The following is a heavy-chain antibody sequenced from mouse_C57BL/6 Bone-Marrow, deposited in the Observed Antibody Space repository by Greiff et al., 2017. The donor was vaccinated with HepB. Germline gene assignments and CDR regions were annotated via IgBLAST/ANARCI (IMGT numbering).Heavy chain of an antibody. Sequence: VQLQQPGAELVKPGASVKLSCKASGYTFTSYWMHWVKQRPGQGLEWIGMIHPNSGSTNYNEKFKSKATLTVDKSSSTAYMQLSSLTSDDSAVYYCARNNYGNYGYAMDYWGQGTSVTVSS. V-gene: IGHV1-64*01. J-gene: IGHJ4*01. D-gene: IGHD2-1*01. CDR1: GYTFTSYW. CDR2: IHPNSGST. CDR3: ARNNYGNYGYAMDY.